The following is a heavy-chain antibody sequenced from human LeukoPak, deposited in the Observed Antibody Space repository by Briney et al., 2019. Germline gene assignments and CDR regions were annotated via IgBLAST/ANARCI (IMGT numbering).Heavy chain of an antibody. D-gene: IGHD3-3*01. CDR1: GFTFSSYA. V-gene: IGHV3-30-3*01. CDR2: ISYDGSNK. Sequence: PGGSLRLSCAASGFTFSSYAMHWVRQAPGKGLEWVAVISYDGSNKYYADSVKGRFTISRDNSKNTLYLQMNSLRAEDTAVYYCARGKDFWSGYYTEYFQHWGQGTLVTVSS. J-gene: IGHJ1*01. CDR3: ARGKDFWSGYYTEYFQH.